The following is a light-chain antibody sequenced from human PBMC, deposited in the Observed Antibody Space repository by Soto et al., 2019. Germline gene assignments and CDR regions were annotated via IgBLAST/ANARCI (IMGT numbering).Light chain of an antibody. CDR1: SSDVGSYNL. J-gene: IGLJ1*01. V-gene: IGLV2-23*02. Sequence: QSALTQPASVSGSPGQSITISCTGTSSDVGSYNLVSWYQQHPGKAPKLMIYEVSKRPSGVSNRFSGSKSGNTASLTISELQAEDEADYNCCSYAGSSTPYVXGTGTKVTVL. CDR3: CSYAGSSTPYV. CDR2: EVS.